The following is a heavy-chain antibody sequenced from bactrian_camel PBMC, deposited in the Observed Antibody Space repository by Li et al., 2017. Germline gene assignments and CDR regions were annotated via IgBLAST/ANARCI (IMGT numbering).Heavy chain of an antibody. V-gene: IGHV3S7*01. CDR1: GFTFSSAH. CDR3: AVVAAERCLRW. CDR2: VYGDDREP. Sequence: HVQLVESGGDLVQSGGSLGLSCAASGFTFSSAHMSWVRQAPGKGLEWVSTVYGDDREPYYPDPVKGRFTTSRDNAKNVVYLQMNSLKSEDTALYYCAVVAAERCLRWWGQGTQVTVS. J-gene: IGHJ4*01. D-gene: IGHD7*01.